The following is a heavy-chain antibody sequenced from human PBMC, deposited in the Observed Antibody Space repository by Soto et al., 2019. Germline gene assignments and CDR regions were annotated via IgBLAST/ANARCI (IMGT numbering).Heavy chain of an antibody. Sequence: ADTRSLTRTVSSGSISVTNVFWGRVRQPPGKGLEWIGNADYRGTAHFSPSLVTRFTFPIGTSRDQFSLNLYSVTAADTAVCYCSRITGSHLDYGGQGILVTVS. V-gene: IGHV4-39*01. CDR2: ADYRGTA. J-gene: IGHJ4*02. CDR3: SRITGSHLDY. D-gene: IGHD6-19*01. CDR1: SGSISVTNVF.